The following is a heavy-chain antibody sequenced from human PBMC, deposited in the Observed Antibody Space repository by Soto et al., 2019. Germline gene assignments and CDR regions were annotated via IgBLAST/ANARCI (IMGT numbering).Heavy chain of an antibody. V-gene: IGHV3-23*01. Sequence: GGSLRLSCAASGFTFSSYAMSWVRQAPGKGLEWVSAISGSGGSTYYADSVKGRFTISRDNSKNTLYLQMNSLRAEDTAVYYRAKGGGIAATYNWFDPWGQGTLVTVYS. J-gene: IGHJ5*02. CDR1: GFTFSSYA. CDR2: ISGSGGST. D-gene: IGHD6-13*01. CDR3: AKGGGIAATYNWFDP.